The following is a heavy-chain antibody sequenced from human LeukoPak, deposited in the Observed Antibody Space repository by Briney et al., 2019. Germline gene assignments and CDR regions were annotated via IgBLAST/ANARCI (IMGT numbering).Heavy chain of an antibody. J-gene: IGHJ4*02. CDR2: IYYSGST. Sequence: SETLSLTCTVSGGSISSSSYYWGWIRQPPGKGLEWIGSIYYSGSTYYNPSLKSRVTISVDTSKNQFSLKLSSVTAADTAVYYCARAYYDSSGYLDYWGQGTLVTVSS. CDR1: GGSISSSSYY. D-gene: IGHD3-22*01. V-gene: IGHV4-39*01. CDR3: ARAYYDSSGYLDY.